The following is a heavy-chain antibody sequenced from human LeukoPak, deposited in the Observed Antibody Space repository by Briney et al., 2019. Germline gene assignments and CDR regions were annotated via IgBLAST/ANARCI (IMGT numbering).Heavy chain of an antibody. J-gene: IGHJ4*02. CDR3: TKRPSIAAPSPTFDY. V-gene: IGHV3-23*01. CDR1: GFTFSSYA. CDR2: ISGSGGST. Sequence: GGSLRLSCAASGFTFSSYAMSWVRQAPGKGLEWVSAISGSGGSTYYADSVKGRFTISRDNSKNTLYLQMNSLRAEDTAIYYCTKRPSIAAPSPTFDYWGQGTLVTVSS. D-gene: IGHD6-6*01.